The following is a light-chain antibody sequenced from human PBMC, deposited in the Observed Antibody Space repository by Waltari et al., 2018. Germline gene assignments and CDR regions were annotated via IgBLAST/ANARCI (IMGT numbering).Light chain of an antibody. Sequence: QSALTQPPSASGSPGQSVPIPCPGTSRDVGGYKYVSWYQQHPGKAPRLIIYEVNRRPSGVPDRFSGSKSGNTASLTVSGLQAEDEADYYCSSYAVSNNLLFGGGTKLTVL. CDR1: SRDVGGYKY. V-gene: IGLV2-8*01. J-gene: IGLJ2*01. CDR2: EVN. CDR3: SSYAVSNNLL.